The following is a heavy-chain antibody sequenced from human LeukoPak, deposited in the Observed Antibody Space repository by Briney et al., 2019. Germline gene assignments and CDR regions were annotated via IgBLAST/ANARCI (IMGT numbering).Heavy chain of an antibody. V-gene: IGHV4-34*01. CDR1: GGSFSGYY. J-gene: IGHJ3*02. CDR2: INHSGST. Sequence: SETLSLTCAVYGGSFSGYYWSWIRQPPGKGLEWIGEINHSGSTNYNPSLKSRVTISVDTSKNQFSLKLSSVTAADTAVYYCARPPVWGTSYGLPDDAFDIWGQGTMVTVSS. CDR3: ARPPVWGTSYGLPDDAFDI. D-gene: IGHD5-18*01.